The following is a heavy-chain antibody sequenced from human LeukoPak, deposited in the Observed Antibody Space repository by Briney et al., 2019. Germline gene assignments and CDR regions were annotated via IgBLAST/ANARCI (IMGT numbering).Heavy chain of an antibody. J-gene: IGHJ3*02. Sequence: PGGSLRLSCAASGFTFSNYGMNWVRQAPGKGLEWVSGITSNGGSTYYADSVRGRFTISRDNSKNTVYLQMNSLRAEDTAFYYCARRFGELEPAFDTWGQGTMVTVSS. CDR3: ARRFGELEPAFDT. V-gene: IGHV3-23*01. CDR1: GFTFSNYG. D-gene: IGHD3-10*01. CDR2: ITSNGGST.